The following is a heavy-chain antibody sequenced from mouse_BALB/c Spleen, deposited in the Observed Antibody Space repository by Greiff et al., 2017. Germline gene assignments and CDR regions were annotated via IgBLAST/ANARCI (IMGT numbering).Heavy chain of an antibody. D-gene: IGHD3-3*01. CDR1: GYTFTSYT. CDR2: INPSSGYT. V-gene: IGHV1-4*01. J-gene: IGHJ4*01. CDR3: ARLGGGGIYAMDY. Sequence: VQLVESGAELARPGASVKMSCKASGYTFTSYTMHWVKQRPGQGLEWIGYINPSSGYTNYSQKFKDKATLTADKSSSTAYMQLSSLTSEDSAVYYCARLGGGGIYAMDYWGQGTSVTVSS.